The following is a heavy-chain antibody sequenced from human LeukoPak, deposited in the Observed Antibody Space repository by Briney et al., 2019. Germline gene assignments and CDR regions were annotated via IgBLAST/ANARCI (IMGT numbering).Heavy chain of an antibody. D-gene: IGHD3-3*02. CDR3: ATGFIFGVVTRRHLKDNFDY. CDR2: VDPEDGET. J-gene: IGHJ4*02. Sequence: VKISCKVSGYTFTDYYMHWVQQAPGKGLEWMGLVDPEDGETIYAEKFQGRVTITADTSTDIAYMELSSLRSEDTAVYYCATGFIFGVVTRRHLKDNFDYWGQGTLVTVSS. V-gene: IGHV1-69-2*01. CDR1: GYTFTDYY.